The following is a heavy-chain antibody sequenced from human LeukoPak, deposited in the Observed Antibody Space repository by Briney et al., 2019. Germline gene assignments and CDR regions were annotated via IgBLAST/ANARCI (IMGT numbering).Heavy chain of an antibody. CDR2: IYYSGST. J-gene: IGHJ4*02. D-gene: IGHD2-15*01. V-gene: IGHV4-30-4*01. CDR1: GGSICSGDYY. Sequence: SQTLSLTCTVSGGSICSGDYYWSWIRQPPGKGLEWIGYIYYSGSTYYNPSLKSRVTISVDTSKNQFSLKLSSVTAADTAVYYCARDGGMNCSGGSCYSLDYWGQGTLVTVSS. CDR3: ARDGGMNCSGGSCYSLDY.